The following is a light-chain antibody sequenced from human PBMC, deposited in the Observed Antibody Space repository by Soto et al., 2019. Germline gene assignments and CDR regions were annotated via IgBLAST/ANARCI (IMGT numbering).Light chain of an antibody. Sequence: EIVLTQSPATLSLPPGERATLSCRASQSISSYLAWYQQKPRQPPPLLIYDASTRATGIPARFSGSGSGTAFNLPTSSLQSADFGAYYCQQHGNSLTWTFGQGTKVDIK. CDR1: QSISSY. J-gene: IGKJ1*01. V-gene: IGKV3-11*01. CDR3: QQHGNSLTWT. CDR2: DAS.